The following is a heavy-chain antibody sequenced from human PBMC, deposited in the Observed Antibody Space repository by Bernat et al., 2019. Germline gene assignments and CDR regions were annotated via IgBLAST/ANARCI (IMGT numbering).Heavy chain of an antibody. CDR3: ARYIAAAGTV. CDR1: GGSISGYY. CDR2: IYYSGST. D-gene: IGHD6-13*01. J-gene: IGHJ4*02. V-gene: IGHV4-59*08. Sequence: QVQLQESGPGLVKPPETLSLTCTVSGGSISGYYWSWIRQPPGKGLEWIGNIYYSGSTNYNPSLKSRVTISVDTSKNQFSLKLSSLTAADTAVYYCARYIAAAGTVWGQGTLVTVSS.